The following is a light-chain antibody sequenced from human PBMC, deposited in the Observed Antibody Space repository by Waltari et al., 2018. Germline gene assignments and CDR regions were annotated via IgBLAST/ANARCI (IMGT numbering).Light chain of an antibody. CDR1: SGDVGTYKY. CDR3: FSYAGNNAFV. J-gene: IGLJ1*01. CDR2: EVS. Sequence: QSALTQPPSASGSPGQSVTISCTGTSGDVGTYKYVSWYQQHPDKAPKLIIFEVSKRPPGVPDRFSGSKAGNTASLIVSGLQADDEADYYCFSYAGNNAFVFGSGTKVTVL. V-gene: IGLV2-8*01.